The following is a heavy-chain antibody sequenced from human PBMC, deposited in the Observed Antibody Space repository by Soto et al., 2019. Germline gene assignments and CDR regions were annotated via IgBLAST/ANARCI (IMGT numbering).Heavy chain of an antibody. V-gene: IGHV3-33*06. Sequence: SLKISCAASGFTFSSYGMHWVRQAPGKGLEWVAVIWYDGSNKYYADSVKGRFTISRDNSKNTLYLQMNSLRDEDTAVYYCAKATATGGGDFDICGHGTMVTVSS. CDR2: IWYDGSNK. J-gene: IGHJ3*02. CDR3: AKATATGGGDFDI. D-gene: IGHD2-8*02. CDR1: GFTFSSYG.